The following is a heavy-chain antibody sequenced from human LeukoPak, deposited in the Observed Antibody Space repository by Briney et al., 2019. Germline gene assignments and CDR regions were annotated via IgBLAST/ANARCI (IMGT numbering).Heavy chain of an antibody. CDR2: ISSSSSYI. CDR1: GFTFSSYS. J-gene: IGHJ4*02. CDR3: ARVEMAISDYFDY. D-gene: IGHD5-24*01. Sequence: GGSLRLSCAASGFTFSSYSMNWVRQAPGKGLEWVSSISSSSSYIYYADSVKGRFTISRDNAKNSLYLQMNSLRAEDTAVYYCARVEMAISDYFDYWGQGTLVTVSS. V-gene: IGHV3-21*01.